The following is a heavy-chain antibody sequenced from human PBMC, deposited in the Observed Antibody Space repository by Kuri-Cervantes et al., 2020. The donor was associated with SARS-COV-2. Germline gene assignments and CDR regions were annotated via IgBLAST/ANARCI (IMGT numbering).Heavy chain of an antibody. V-gene: IGHV3-48*04. CDR3: AKMSGDRGGAFEI. Sequence: GESLKISCAASGFTFSSYSMSWVRQAPGKGLEWVSYISSSSSTIYYADSVKGRFSISRDDAKNSVFLQMNNLRSEDTALYYCAKMSGDRGGAFEIWGQGTMVTVSS. CDR1: GFTFSSYS. J-gene: IGHJ3*02. D-gene: IGHD2-15*01. CDR2: ISSSSSTI.